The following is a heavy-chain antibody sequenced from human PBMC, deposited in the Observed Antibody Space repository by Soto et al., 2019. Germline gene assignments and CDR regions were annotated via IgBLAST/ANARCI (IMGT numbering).Heavy chain of an antibody. CDR2: IYYSGST. J-gene: IGHJ3*02. V-gene: IGHV4-39*07. CDR1: GGSISSSSYY. CDR3: ARGWAGGYSYGYDAFDI. Sequence: SETLSLTCTVSGGSISSSSYYWGWIRQPPGKGLEWIGSIYYSGSTYYNPSLKSRVTISVDTSKNQFSLKLSSVTAADTAVYYCARGWAGGYSYGYDAFDIWGQGTMVTVSS. D-gene: IGHD5-18*01.